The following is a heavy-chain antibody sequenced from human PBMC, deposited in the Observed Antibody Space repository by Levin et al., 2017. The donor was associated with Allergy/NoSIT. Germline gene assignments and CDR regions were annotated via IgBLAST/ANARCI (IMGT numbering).Heavy chain of an antibody. V-gene: IGHV1-2*06. J-gene: IGHJ3*02. Sequence: AASVKVSCQASGFTLTGYYMVWVRQAPGQGFEWMGRINPNSGGTNYAQKFQGRVTLSRDTSINAAYMDLSSLNPDDTAMYYCARDRRVALAGRGTDAFDIWGQGTMITVSS. CDR2: INPNSGGT. CDR1: GFTLTGYY. D-gene: IGHD6-19*01. CDR3: ARDRRVALAGRGTDAFDI.